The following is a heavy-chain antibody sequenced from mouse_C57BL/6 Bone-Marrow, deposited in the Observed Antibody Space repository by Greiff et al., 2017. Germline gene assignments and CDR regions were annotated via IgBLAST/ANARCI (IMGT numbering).Heavy chain of an antibody. V-gene: IGHV1-19*01. CDR3: ATPFITTVVAKAY. J-gene: IGHJ3*01. D-gene: IGHD1-1*01. CDR2: INPYNGGT. CDR1: GYTFTDYY. Sequence: VQLQQSGPVLVKPGASVKMSCKASGYTFTDYYMNWVKQSHGKSLEWIGVINPYNGGTSYNQKFKGKATLTVDKSSSTAYMELNSLTSEDSAVDYCATPFITTVVAKAYWGQGTLVTVSA.